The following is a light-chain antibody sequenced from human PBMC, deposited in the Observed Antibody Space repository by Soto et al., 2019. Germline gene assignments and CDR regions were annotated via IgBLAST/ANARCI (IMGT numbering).Light chain of an antibody. Sequence: EILLTQSPGTLSLSPGERAILSCRASQSLSNRYLAWYQQMPGRAPRLLIHGTSSRAAGIPDRFSGSGSGTDFTRTSNRLEPEDFAVYYCHHYDNSPPFPFGPGTRVDI. CDR2: GTS. J-gene: IGKJ3*01. CDR1: QSLSNRY. CDR3: HHYDNSPPFP. V-gene: IGKV3-20*01.